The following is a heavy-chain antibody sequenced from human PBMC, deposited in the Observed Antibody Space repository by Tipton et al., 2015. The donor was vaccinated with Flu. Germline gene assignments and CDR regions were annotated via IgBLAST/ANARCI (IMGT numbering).Heavy chain of an antibody. Sequence: TLSLTCAVSDYSISSGYYWGWIRQPPGKGLEWIGCISHTGRTYYNPSLKSRITMSVDTANNQFSLRLTSVTAADTAIYYCARIDFWSGYPFYYGMDVWGQGTTVTVSS. CDR2: ISHTGRT. CDR3: ARIDFWSGYPFYYGMDV. D-gene: IGHD3-3*01. J-gene: IGHJ6*02. V-gene: IGHV4-38-2*01. CDR1: DYSISSGYY.